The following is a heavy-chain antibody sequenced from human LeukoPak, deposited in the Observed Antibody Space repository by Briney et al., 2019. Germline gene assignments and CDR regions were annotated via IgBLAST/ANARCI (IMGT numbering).Heavy chain of an antibody. Sequence: PSETLSLTCTVSGGSISSSSYYWGWIRQPPGKGLEWIGSIYYSGSTYYNPSLKSRVTISVDTSKNQFSLKLSSVTAAVTAVYYCARPVSFSYGSYYFDYWGQGTLVTVSS. V-gene: IGHV4-39*01. J-gene: IGHJ4*02. D-gene: IGHD5-18*01. CDR1: GGSISSSSYY. CDR3: ARPVSFSYGSYYFDY. CDR2: IYYSGST.